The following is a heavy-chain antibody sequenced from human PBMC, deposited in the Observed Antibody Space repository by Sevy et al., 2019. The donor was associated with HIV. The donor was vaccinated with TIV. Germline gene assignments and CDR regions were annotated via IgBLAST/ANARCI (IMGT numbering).Heavy chain of an antibody. CDR2: INPNSGGT. Sequence: ASVKVSCKASGYTFTGYYMHWVRQAPGQGLEWMGWINPNSGGTNYAQKFQGRVTMTRDTSISTAYMELSRLRSDDTAVYYCARGFYYHDSSGYYWPWGQGTLVTVSS. CDR1: GYTFTGYY. D-gene: IGHD3-22*01. V-gene: IGHV1-2*02. J-gene: IGHJ5*02. CDR3: ARGFYYHDSSGYYWP.